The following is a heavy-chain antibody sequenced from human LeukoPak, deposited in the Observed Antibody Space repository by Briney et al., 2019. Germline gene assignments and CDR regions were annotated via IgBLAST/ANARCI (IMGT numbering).Heavy chain of an antibody. CDR1: GFTFSTYW. J-gene: IGHJ4*02. D-gene: IGHD3-10*01. Sequence: GGSLRLSCGASGFTFSTYWMHWVRQAPGRGLVWVSRINSDGNTTNYADSVRGRFTISRDNAKNTLHLQMNSLRAEDTAVYLCARALDGSGSRSFDYWGQGTLVTVSS. CDR2: INSDGNTT. CDR3: ARALDGSGSRSFDY. V-gene: IGHV3-74*01.